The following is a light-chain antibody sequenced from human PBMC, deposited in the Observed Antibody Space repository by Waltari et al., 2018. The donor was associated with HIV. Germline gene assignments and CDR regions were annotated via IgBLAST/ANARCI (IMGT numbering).Light chain of an antibody. CDR3: QQYNDWPRT. CDR1: QSVGSN. V-gene: IGKV3-15*01. Sequence: EIVMTQSPGTLSVSPGERTTLSCRASQSVGSNLAWYRHKPGQAPRLLIYGASTRATGIPARFSGSGSGTEFTLTISGLQSEDFAVYSCQQYNDWPRTFGQGTKLEIK. CDR2: GAS. J-gene: IGKJ2*02.